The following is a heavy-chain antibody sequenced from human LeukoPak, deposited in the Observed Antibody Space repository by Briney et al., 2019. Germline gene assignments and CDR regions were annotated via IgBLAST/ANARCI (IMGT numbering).Heavy chain of an antibody. J-gene: IGHJ4*02. CDR1: GFTVSSNY. CDR2: IYSGGST. V-gene: IGHV3-53*01. CDR3: AKSGSSSWFLDY. Sequence: GGSLRLSCAASGFTVSSNYMSWVRQAPGKGLEWVSVIYSGGSTYYADSVKGRFTISRDNSKNTLYLQMNSLRAEDTAVYYCAKSGSSSWFLDYWGQGTLVTVSS. D-gene: IGHD6-13*01.